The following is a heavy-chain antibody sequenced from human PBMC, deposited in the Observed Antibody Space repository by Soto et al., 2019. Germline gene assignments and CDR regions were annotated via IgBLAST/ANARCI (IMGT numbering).Heavy chain of an antibody. Sequence: EVQLVESGGGLVQPGGSLRLSCAASGFTFSSYSMNWVRQAPGKGLEWVSYISSSRSTIYYADSVKGRFTISRDNAKNSLYLQMNRLRAEDTAVYYCARDRPASSTTCYGNEWFDSWGQGTLVTVSS. V-gene: IGHV3-48*01. J-gene: IGHJ5*01. CDR1: GFTFSSYS. CDR3: ARDRPASSTTCYGNEWFDS. D-gene: IGHD2-2*01. CDR2: ISSSRSTI.